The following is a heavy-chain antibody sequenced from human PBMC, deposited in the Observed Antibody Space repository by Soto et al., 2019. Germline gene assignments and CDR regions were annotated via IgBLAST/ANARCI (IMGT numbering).Heavy chain of an antibody. CDR3: ARDRFKEAAAGTLRWFDP. CDR2: IYYSGST. V-gene: IGHV4-30-4*01. CDR1: GGSISSGDYY. Sequence: NPSETLSLTCTVSGGSISSGDYYWSWIRQPPGKGLEWIGYIYYSGSTYYNPSLKSRVTISVDTSKNQFSLKLSSVTAADTAVYYCARDRFKEAAAGTLRWFDPWGQGTLVTVSS. J-gene: IGHJ5*02. D-gene: IGHD6-13*01.